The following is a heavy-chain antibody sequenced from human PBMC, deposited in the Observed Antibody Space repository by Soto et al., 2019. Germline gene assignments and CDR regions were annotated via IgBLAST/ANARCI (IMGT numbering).Heavy chain of an antibody. CDR3: ARVERGTATTVVDAFDI. CDR2: MSHSGGT. D-gene: IGHD2-21*02. Sequence: QVQLQQWGAGLLKPSETLSLTCAVYGGFVTSGSYYWSWIREPPGKGLEWIGEMSHSGGTHFNPSLKRRVTISVDTSKNQCTLKMSSVTAADTALYYCARVERGTATTVVDAFDIWGPGTMVTFSS. CDR1: GGFVTSGSYY. J-gene: IGHJ3*02. V-gene: IGHV4-34*01.